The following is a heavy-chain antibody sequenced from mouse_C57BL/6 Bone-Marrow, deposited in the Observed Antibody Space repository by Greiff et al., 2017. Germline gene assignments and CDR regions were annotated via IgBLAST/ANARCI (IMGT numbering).Heavy chain of an antibody. CDR2: IWSGGST. Sequence: VQLQQSGPGLVQPSQSLSITCTVSGFSLTSYGVHWVRQSPGKGLEWLGVIWSGGSTDYNAAFISRLSISKDNSKSQVFFKMNSLQADDTAIYYCARVGDYEDAMDYWGPGTSVTVSS. J-gene: IGHJ4*01. CDR3: ARVGDYEDAMDY. CDR1: GFSLTSYG. V-gene: IGHV2-2*01. D-gene: IGHD2-13*01.